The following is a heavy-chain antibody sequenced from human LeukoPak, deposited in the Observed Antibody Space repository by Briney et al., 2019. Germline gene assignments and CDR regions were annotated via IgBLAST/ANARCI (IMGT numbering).Heavy chain of an antibody. V-gene: IGHV5-51*01. J-gene: IGHJ4*02. CDR2: IYPGDSDT. CDR3: ARRLGYSSGWSNHFDY. Sequence: GESLKISCKGSGYRFTSYWIGWVRQMPGKGLEWMGIIYPGDSDTRYSPSFQGQVTISADKSISTAYLQWSSLKASDTAMYYCARRLGYSSGWSNHFDYWGQGTLVTVSS. D-gene: IGHD6-19*01. CDR1: GYRFTSYW.